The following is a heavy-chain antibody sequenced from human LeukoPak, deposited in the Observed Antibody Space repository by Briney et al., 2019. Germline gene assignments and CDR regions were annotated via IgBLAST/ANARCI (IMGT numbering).Heavy chain of an antibody. D-gene: IGHD2-15*01. V-gene: IGHV4-4*07. Sequence: SETLSLTSALPVGSISSYYWSWIRHPAREGLEWIGRIYTSGSPNYNPPLKSRVTMSVPTSKNQFSLKLSSVTAADTAVYYCAGGYCSGGSCSSGSSFVYWGQGTLVTVSS. CDR1: VGSISSYY. J-gene: IGHJ4*02. CDR2: IYTSGSP. CDR3: AGGYCSGGSCSSGSSFVY.